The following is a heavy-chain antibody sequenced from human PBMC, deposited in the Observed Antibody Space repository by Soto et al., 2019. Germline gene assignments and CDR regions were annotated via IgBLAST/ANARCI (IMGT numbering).Heavy chain of an antibody. CDR3: AHRPSCGFTSCYGMDFFDP. CDR2: VYWDEEK. D-gene: IGHD2-2*01. V-gene: IGHV2-5*02. CDR1: GFSLATSGVG. Sequence: QITLEESGPTLVKPTQTLTLTCSFSGFSLATSGVGVGWIRQPPGQALEWLAIVYWDEEKKYSPSLASRLTVTWDTSKNQVVLTVTSMNPADTGTYFCAHRPSCGFTSCYGMDFFDPWGRGILVTVSS. J-gene: IGHJ5*02.